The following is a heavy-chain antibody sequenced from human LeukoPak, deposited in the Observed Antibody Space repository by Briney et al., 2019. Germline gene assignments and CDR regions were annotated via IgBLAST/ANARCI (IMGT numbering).Heavy chain of an antibody. CDR3: ASGYPADYFDY. CDR1: GGSISSGGYY. V-gene: IGHV4-30-2*01. CDR2: IYHSGST. J-gene: IGHJ4*02. D-gene: IGHD5-18*01. Sequence: PSETLSLTCTVSGGSISSGGYYWSWIRQHPGKGLEWIGYIYHSGSTYYNPSLKSRVTISVDRSKNQFSLKLSSVTAADTAVYYCASGYPADYFDYWGQGTLVTVSS.